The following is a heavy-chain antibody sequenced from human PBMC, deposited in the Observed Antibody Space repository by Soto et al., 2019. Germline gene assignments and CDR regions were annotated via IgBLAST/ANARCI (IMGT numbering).Heavy chain of an antibody. Sequence: PSETLCVTCIFSVDSVTSGSYSWTGLRQPPGKGLKWSGYASYTARTKYNPSLQSRVTISVDTSKNDFCLNLSSVTAADTAVYFWAREWGLLPYYVMNVWGQGTAVTVSS. D-gene: IGHD7-27*01. J-gene: IGHJ6*01. CDR2: ASYTART. CDR3: AREWGLLPYYVMNV. V-gene: IGHV4-61*03. CDR1: VDSVTSGSYS.